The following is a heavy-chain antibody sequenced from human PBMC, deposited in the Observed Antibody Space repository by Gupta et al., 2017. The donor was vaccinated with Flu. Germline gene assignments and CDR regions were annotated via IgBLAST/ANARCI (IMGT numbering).Heavy chain of an antibody. J-gene: IGHJ6*02. Sequence: QLAASGGGVVQSGRSLRLACAAAGLTFSVYAMPRFRQAPGKGMEWLAFIWYDGSDKYYADSVKGRFTISRDNSRNTLYMQMNTLRAEDTAVYYCARSRYDFWSGYVGSEYGMDVWGQGTTVTVS. V-gene: IGHV3-33*01. CDR1: GLTFSVYA. CDR2: IWYDGSDK. CDR3: ARSRYDFWSGYVGSEYGMDV. D-gene: IGHD3-3*01.